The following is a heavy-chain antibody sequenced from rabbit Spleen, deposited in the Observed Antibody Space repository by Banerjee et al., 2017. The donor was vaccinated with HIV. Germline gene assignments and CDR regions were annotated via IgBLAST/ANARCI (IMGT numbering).Heavy chain of an antibody. V-gene: IGHV1S40*01. D-gene: IGHD1-1*01. Sequence: QSLEESGGDLVKPGASLTLTCTASGFSFSDKDFMCWVRQAPGKGLEWIACIYAGSSDITYYASWAKGRFTISKTSSTTVTLQMTSLTAADTATYFCARDDNGGGGFYFNLWGPGTLVTVS. CDR3: ARDDNGGGGFYFNL. CDR2: IYAGSSDIT. CDR1: GFSFSDKDF. J-gene: IGHJ4*01.